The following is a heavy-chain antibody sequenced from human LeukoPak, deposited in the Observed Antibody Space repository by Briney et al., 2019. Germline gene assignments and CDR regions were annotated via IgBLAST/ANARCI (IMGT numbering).Heavy chain of an antibody. CDR3: ARDTTRARYSSD. CDR1: GGSISSNNW. V-gene: IGHV4-4*02. Sequence: NPSETLSLTCAVSGGSISSNNWWSWVRQPPGKGPEWIGEIYHSGNTNYNPSVKSRVTISVDKSKNQFSLKLSSVTAADTAVYYCARDTTRARYSSDWGQGTLVTVSS. J-gene: IGHJ4*02. CDR2: IYHSGNT. D-gene: IGHD6-25*01.